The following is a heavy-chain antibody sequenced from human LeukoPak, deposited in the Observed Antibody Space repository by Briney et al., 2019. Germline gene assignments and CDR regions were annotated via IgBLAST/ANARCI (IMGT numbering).Heavy chain of an antibody. CDR1: GGSISSYY. Sequence: NPSETLSLTCTVSGGSISSYYWSWIRQPPGKGLEWIGYIYYSGSTNYNPSLKSRVTISVDTSKNQISLKLSSVTAADTAVYYCAAGLGYCSGGRCVGVDYWGPGTLVTVSS. D-gene: IGHD2-15*01. CDR2: IYYSGST. J-gene: IGHJ4*02. V-gene: IGHV4-59*08. CDR3: AAGLGYCSGGRCVGVDY.